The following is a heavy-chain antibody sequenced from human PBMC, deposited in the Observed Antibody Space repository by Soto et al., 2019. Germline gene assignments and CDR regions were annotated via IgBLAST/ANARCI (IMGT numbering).Heavy chain of an antibody. D-gene: IGHD1-1*01. Sequence: GVSLRLSCAASGFIFSNYAMHWVRQAPGTGLEWVALISYDGFNKFYADSVKGRFVISRDNSKNTLYLQMNSLRAEDTAVYYCARDYWQEPRLGYFVYWGQGALVTVSS. CDR1: GFIFSNYA. CDR2: ISYDGFNK. CDR3: ARDYWQEPRLGYFVY. J-gene: IGHJ4*02. V-gene: IGHV3-30*09.